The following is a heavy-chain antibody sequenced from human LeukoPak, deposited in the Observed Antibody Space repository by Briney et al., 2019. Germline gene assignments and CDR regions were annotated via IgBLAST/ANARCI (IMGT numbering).Heavy chain of an antibody. D-gene: IGHD3-22*01. CDR3: ARDWYYYDSSGYYWFDP. CDR2: INHSGST. V-gene: IGHV4-34*01. J-gene: IGHJ5*02. CDR1: GGSFSGYY. Sequence: SETLSLTCAVYGGSFSGYYWSWIRQPPGKGLEWIGEINHSGSTNYNPSLKSRVTISVDTSKNQFSLKLSSVTAADTAVYYCARDWYYYDSSGYYWFDPWGQGTLVTVSS.